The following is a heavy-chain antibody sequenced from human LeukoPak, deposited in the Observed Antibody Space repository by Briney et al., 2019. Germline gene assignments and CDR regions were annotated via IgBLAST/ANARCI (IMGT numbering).Heavy chain of an antibody. D-gene: IGHD2-15*01. J-gene: IGHJ5*02. V-gene: IGHV4-34*01. CDR1: GGSFSGYY. CDR3: ARPLGYCSDSRCPQSWFDP. CDR2: INHSGRT. Sequence: ETLSLTCAVSGGSFSGYYWTWIRQPPGKGLEWIGEINHSGRTNYNPSLKSRVIMSVDTSKNQFSLKLSSVTAADTAVYYCARPLGYCSDSRCPQSWFDPWGQGTLVTVSS.